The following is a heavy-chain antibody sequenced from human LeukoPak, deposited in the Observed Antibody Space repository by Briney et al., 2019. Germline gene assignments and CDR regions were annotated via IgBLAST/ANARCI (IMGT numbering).Heavy chain of an antibody. Sequence: SETLSLTCSVSGGSISSSSYYWGWIRQPPGKGLEWIGSISYTGSTSYNPSLKSRVSISVDTSKNQFSLRLSSVTAADSAVYYCARERRDGYKVYFDYWGQGTLVTVSS. V-gene: IGHV4-39*07. CDR1: GGSISSSSYY. D-gene: IGHD5-24*01. CDR2: ISYTGST. J-gene: IGHJ4*02. CDR3: ARERRDGYKVYFDY.